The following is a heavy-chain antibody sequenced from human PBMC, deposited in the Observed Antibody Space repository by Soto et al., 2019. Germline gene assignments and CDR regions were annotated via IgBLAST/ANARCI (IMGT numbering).Heavy chain of an antibody. Sequence: PGGSLRLSCAASGFSLSNNWMTWVRQAPGKGLEWVANINKDGSAKHYVDSVKGRFTISRDSAKNSLYLELSSLRSEDTAVYYCAREDPLPDYWGQGTLVTVSS. CDR1: GFSLSNNW. V-gene: IGHV3-7*03. CDR3: AREDPLPDY. J-gene: IGHJ4*02. CDR2: INKDGSAK.